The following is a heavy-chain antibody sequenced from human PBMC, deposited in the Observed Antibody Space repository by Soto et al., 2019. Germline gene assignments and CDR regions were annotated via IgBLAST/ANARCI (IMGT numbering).Heavy chain of an antibody. CDR2: ISSSSSSYI. V-gene: IGHV3-21*01. CDR1: GFTFSSYS. J-gene: IGHJ6*02. CDR3: AKTSLRVYYYGMDV. Sequence: PGGSLRLSCAASGFTFSSYSMNWVRQAPGKGLEWVSSISSSSSSYIYYADSVKGRFTISRDNAKNSLYLQMNSLRAEDTAVYYCAKTSLRVYYYGMDVWGQGTTVTSP.